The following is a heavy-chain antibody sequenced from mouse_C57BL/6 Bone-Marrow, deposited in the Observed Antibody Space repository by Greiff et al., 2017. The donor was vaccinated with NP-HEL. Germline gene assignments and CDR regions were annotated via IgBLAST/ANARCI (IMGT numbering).Heavy chain of an antibody. CDR3: ASTYEYDVAWFAY. D-gene: IGHD2-4*01. V-gene: IGHV5-6*01. Sequence: EVQRVESGGDLVKPGGSLKLSCAASGFTFSSYGMSWVRQTPDKRLEWVATISSGGSYTYYPDSVKGRFTISRDTAKNTLSLQMSSLKSKDTAMYNCASTYEYDVAWFAYWGKGTLVTVSA. CDR2: ISSGGSYT. CDR1: GFTFSSYG. J-gene: IGHJ3*01.